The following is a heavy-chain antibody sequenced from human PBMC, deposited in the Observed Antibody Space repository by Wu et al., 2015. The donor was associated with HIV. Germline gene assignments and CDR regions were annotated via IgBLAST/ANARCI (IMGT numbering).Heavy chain of an antibody. V-gene: IGHV1-2*02. CDR2: ISPNTGGT. CDR3: AKGRSDVDPHEALDL. D-gene: IGHD3-16*01. J-gene: IGHJ3*01. CDR1: GIPFAASY. Sequence: QVQLVQSGAELKKPLASVKVSCKASGIPFAASYIHWVRQAPGQGLEWMGWISPNTGGTVYAHKFQGRVTWTQDRSISTAYMELTSLGSDDTAVYYCAKGRSDVDPHEALDLWGQGDHGHRLF.